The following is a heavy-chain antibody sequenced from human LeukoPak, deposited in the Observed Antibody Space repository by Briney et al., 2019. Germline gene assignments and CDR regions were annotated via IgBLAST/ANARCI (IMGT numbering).Heavy chain of an antibody. V-gene: IGHV1-8*01. CDR2: MNPNRGNT. J-gene: IGHJ4*02. CDR3: ARGRSIAAAVPGY. CDR1: GYTFTSYD. Sequence: ASVEVSCKASGYTFTSYDINWVRQATGQGLEWMGWMNPNRGNTGYAQKFQGRVTMTRNTSISTAYMELSSLRSEDTAVYYCARGRSIAAAVPGYWGQGTLVTVSS. D-gene: IGHD6-13*01.